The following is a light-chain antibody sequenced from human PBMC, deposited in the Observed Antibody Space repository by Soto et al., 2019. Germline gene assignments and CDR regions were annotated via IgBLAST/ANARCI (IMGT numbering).Light chain of an antibody. V-gene: IGKV3-20*01. CDR3: QQYGSSPCT. Sequence: EIVLTQSPGTLSLSPGERATLPCRASQSVGSYLAWYQQRPGQAPRLLISDASTRATGIPDRFSGSGSGTDFTLTISSLEPEDFAVYYCQQYGSSPCTFGQGTNLEIK. CDR1: QSVGSY. J-gene: IGKJ2*02. CDR2: DAS.